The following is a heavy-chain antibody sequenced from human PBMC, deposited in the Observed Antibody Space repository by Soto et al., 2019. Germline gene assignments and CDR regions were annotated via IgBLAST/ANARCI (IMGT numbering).Heavy chain of an antibody. CDR3: AKSVYGSDWFDP. V-gene: IGHV3-23*01. D-gene: IGHD3-10*01. CDR1: GFTFSSYA. CDR2: ISGSGGST. Sequence: GGSLRLSCAASGFTFSSYAMRWVRQAPGKGLEWVSAISGSGGSTYYADSVKGRFTISRDNSKNTLYLQMNSLRAEDTAVYYCAKSVYGSDWFDPWGQGTLVTVSS. J-gene: IGHJ5*02.